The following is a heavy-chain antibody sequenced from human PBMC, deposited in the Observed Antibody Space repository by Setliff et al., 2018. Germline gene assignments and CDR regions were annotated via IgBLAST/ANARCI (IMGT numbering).Heavy chain of an antibody. CDR1: FSPFLPFF. CDR3: VRDRHSFVVPPEEAWFDP. Sequence: SFPSSFSPFLPFFFSWVRHSPGQGLEFLGLLLSYPGNTNYAQMLRGRVTMTTDTSTNTAYMELRSLTSDDTAIYYCVRDRHSFVVPPEEAWFDPWGQGTLVTVSS. D-gene: IGHD2-2*01. J-gene: IGHJ5*02. CDR2: LLSYPGNT. V-gene: IGHV1-18*01.